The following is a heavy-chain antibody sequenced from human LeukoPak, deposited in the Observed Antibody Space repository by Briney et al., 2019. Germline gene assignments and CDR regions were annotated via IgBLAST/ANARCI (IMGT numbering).Heavy chain of an antibody. Sequence: PGGSLRLSCAASGFTFSSYWTSWVRQAPGKGLEWVANIKQDGSEKYYADSVKGRFTISRDNAKNSLYLQMNSLRAEDTAVYYCARRREQVSFISRRKDQSFDYWGQGTLVTVSS. CDR3: ARRREQVSFISRRKDQSFDY. D-gene: IGHD1-14*01. CDR2: IKQDGSEK. CDR1: GFTFSSYW. V-gene: IGHV3-7*01. J-gene: IGHJ4*02.